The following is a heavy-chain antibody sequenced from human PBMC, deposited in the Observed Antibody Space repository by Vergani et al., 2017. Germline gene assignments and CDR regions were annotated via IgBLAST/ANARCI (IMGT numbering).Heavy chain of an antibody. D-gene: IGHD4-11*01. CDR3: ARGGKGRLPGLNNXFDP. CDR1: GGSISSSNW. CDR2: INHSGST. J-gene: IGHJ5*02. V-gene: IGHV4-4*02. Sequence: QVQLQESGPGLVKPSGTLSLTCAVSGGSISSSNWWSWIRQPPGKGLEWIGEINHSGSTNYNPSLKSRVTISVDTSKNQFSLKLSSVTAADTAVYYCARGGKGRLPGLNNXFDPWGQGTLVTVSS.